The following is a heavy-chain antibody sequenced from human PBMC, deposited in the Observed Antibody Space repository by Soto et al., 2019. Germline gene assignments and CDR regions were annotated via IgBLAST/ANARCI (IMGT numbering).Heavy chain of an antibody. CDR3: ARIPLGGWFDP. D-gene: IGHD3-16*01. CDR2: IDWDDDK. Sequence: SGPTLVNPTQTLTLTCTFSGASVSTSGMRVSWIRQPPGKALEWLARIDWDDDKFYSTSLKTRLSISKDTSKNQVVLTMTNMDPVDTATYYCARIPLGGWFDPWGQGTLVTVSS. J-gene: IGHJ5*02. CDR1: GASVSTSGMR. V-gene: IGHV2-70*04.